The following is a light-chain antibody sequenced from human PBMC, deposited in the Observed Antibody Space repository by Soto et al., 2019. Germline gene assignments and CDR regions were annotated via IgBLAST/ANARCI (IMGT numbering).Light chain of an antibody. CDR3: QQYDRYPLT. CDR1: QIISSW. Sequence: DIQMTQSPSTLSASVGDRATITCRASQIISSWLAWYQQKPGKAPKLLIYKASSLESGVPTRFSGSASGTEFTLTISSLQPDDFATYYCQQYDRYPLTFGGGTKVEIK. V-gene: IGKV1-5*03. J-gene: IGKJ4*01. CDR2: KAS.